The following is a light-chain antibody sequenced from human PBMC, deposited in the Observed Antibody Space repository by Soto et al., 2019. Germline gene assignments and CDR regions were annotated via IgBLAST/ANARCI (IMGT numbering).Light chain of an antibody. J-gene: IGKJ1*01. V-gene: IGKV3-15*01. CDR3: QEYNTWPWT. CDR2: GAS. CDR1: QSVNSN. Sequence: ETVMTQSPATLSVSPGERATLSCRASQSVNSNLAWYQQKLGQAPRVLIYGASTRATGIPDRFSGSGSGTESILTISSLQSEDFAVYYCQEYNTWPWTSGQGTKVDIK.